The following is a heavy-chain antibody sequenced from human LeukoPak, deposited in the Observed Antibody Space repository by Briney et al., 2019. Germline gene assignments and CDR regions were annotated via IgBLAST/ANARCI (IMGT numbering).Heavy chain of an antibody. CDR2: ISWNSGSI. V-gene: IGHV3-9*01. CDR1: GFTFDDYA. Sequence: GRSLRLSCAASGFTFDDYAMHWVRQAPGKGLEWVSGISWNSGSIGYADSVKGRFTISRDNAKNSLYLQMNSLRAEDTALYYCAKDIGYSSSRYESLGQENYFDYWGQGTLVTVSS. J-gene: IGHJ4*02. D-gene: IGHD6-13*01. CDR3: AKDIGYSSSRYESLGQENYFDY.